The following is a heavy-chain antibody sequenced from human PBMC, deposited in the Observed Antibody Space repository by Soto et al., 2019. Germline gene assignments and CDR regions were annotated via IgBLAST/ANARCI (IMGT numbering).Heavy chain of an antibody. CDR1: GYTFTDYF. CDR3: ARPIVAVTLGASYFYVVGI. V-gene: IGHV1-2*02. D-gene: IGHD5-12*01. Sequence: ASVKVSFKTSGYTFTDYFLRWVRLAPGQEPQWLGWINAQSGDTLYAQKFRGRVTLTRDTSMNTAYMELTSLRSDDTAMYFCARPIVAVTLGASYFYVVGIWGQVSSVMDSS. CDR2: INAQSGDT. J-gene: IGHJ6*02.